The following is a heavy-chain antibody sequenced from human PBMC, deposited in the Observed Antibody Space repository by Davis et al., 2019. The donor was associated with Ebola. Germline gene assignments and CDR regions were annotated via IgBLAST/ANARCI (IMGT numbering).Heavy chain of an antibody. V-gene: IGHV4-34*01. CDR2: INHSGST. Sequence: SETLSLTCAVYGESFSGYYWSWIRQPPGKGLEWIGEINHSGSTDYTPSLKSRVTISADRSKNQFSLKLSSVTAADTAVYYCARVKLECSSTSCYLYYYYGMDVWGQGTTVTVSS. CDR1: GESFSGYY. J-gene: IGHJ6*02. CDR3: ARVKLECSSTSCYLYYYYGMDV. D-gene: IGHD2-2*01.